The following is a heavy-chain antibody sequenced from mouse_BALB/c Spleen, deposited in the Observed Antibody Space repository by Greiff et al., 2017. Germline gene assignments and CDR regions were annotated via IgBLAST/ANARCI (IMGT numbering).Heavy chain of an antibody. J-gene: IGHJ4*01. CDR1: GFNIKDTY. Sequence: EVKVEESGAELVKPGASVKLSCTASGFNIKDTYMHWVKQRPEQGLEWIGRIDPANGNTKYDPKFQGKATITADTSSNTAYLQLSSLTSEDTAVYYCARYDGYYDYAMDYWGQGTSVTVSS. CDR2: IDPANGNT. V-gene: IGHV14-3*02. CDR3: ARYDGYYDYAMDY. D-gene: IGHD2-3*01.